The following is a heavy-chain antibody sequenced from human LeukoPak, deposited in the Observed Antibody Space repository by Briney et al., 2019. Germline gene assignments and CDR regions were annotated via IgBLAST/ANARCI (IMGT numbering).Heavy chain of an antibody. Sequence: GGSLRLSCAASGFTFTTSWMHWFRQAPGKGLVWVSRIASDGTSTTYADSVKGRFTISRDNAKNTLYLQMNSLRAEDTAVYYCARDQYSSTWYRGAFDVWGQGTMVSVSS. D-gene: IGHD6-13*01. V-gene: IGHV3-74*01. CDR2: IASDGTST. J-gene: IGHJ3*01. CDR3: ARDQYSSTWYRGAFDV. CDR1: GFTFTTSW.